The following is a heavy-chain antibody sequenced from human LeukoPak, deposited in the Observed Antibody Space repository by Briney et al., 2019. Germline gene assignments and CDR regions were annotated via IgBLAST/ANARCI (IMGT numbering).Heavy chain of an antibody. CDR3: ARVRYQLLYVRGATDAFDI. Sequence: PSETLSLTCTVSGGSISSYYWSWIRQPPGKGLEWIGYIYYSGSTNYNPSLKSRVTISVDTSKNQFSLKLSSVTAADTAVYYCARVRYQLLYVRGATDAFDIWGQGTMVSVSS. D-gene: IGHD2-2*02. V-gene: IGHV4-59*01. CDR1: GGSISSYY. CDR2: IYYSGST. J-gene: IGHJ3*02.